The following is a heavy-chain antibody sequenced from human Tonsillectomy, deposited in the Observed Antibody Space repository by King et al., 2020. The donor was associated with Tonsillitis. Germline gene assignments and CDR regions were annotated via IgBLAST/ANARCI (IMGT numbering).Heavy chain of an antibody. CDR1: GFSFSSYA. CDR2: ISGSGSNT. D-gene: IGHD5-18*01. Sequence: VQLVESGGGLVQPGGSLRLSCAASGFSFSSYAMYWVRQAPGKGLEWVSSISGSGSNTYYADSVKGRFTISRDISKNTLYLQMNSLRAEDTAVYFCSKGRYTDSYSYDYLDYGGQGTLVTVSS. CDR3: SKGRYTDSYSYDYLDY. V-gene: IGHV3-23*04. J-gene: IGHJ4*02.